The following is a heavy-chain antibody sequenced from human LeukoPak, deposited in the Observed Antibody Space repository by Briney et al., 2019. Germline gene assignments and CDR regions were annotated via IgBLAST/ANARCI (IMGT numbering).Heavy chain of an antibody. J-gene: IGHJ4*02. Sequence: GASVKVSCKASGGTFSSYAISWVRQAPGQGLEWMGRIIPILGIANYAQKFQGRVTITADKFTSTAYMELSSLRSEDTAVYYCARKAPVDGYNPPYFDYWGQGTLVTVSS. D-gene: IGHD5-24*01. CDR2: IIPILGIA. CDR1: GGTFSSYA. V-gene: IGHV1-69*04. CDR3: ARKAPVDGYNPPYFDY.